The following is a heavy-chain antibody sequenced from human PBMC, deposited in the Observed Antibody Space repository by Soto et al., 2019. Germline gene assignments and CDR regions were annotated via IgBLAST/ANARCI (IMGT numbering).Heavy chain of an antibody. Sequence: GGSLRLSCAASGFIFSSYGMHWVRQAPGKGLEWVALISHDGSEEYYAHSVRGRFSISRDNPENTLYLQMNSLRDEDTALYYGAKDEGLFATFGVVTHSYCGLDVWGHGTTVTVAS. J-gene: IGHJ6*02. D-gene: IGHD3-3*01. CDR2: ISHDGSEE. CDR3: AKDEGLFATFGVVTHSYCGLDV. CDR1: GFIFSSYG. V-gene: IGHV3-30*18.